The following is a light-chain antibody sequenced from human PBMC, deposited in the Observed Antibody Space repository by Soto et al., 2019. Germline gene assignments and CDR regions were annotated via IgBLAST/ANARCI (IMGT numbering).Light chain of an antibody. V-gene: IGKV4-1*01. J-gene: IGKJ1*01. Sequence: DIVMTQSPDSLAVSLGARATITCNSSQSVLYSSNNKNYLAWYQQKPGQPPKLLIYWASTRESGVPDRFGGSGSGTDFTLTISSLQAEDVAVYYCQQYYTTPWTFGQGTKVEIK. CDR2: WAS. CDR1: QSVLYSSNNKNY. CDR3: QQYYTTPWT.